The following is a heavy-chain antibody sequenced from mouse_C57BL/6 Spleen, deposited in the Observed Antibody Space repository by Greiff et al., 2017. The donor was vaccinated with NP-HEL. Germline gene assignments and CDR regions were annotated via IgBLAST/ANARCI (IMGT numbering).Heavy chain of an antibody. CDR2: INPSNGGT. Sequence: VQLQQPGTELVKPGASVKLSCKASGYTFTSYWMHWVKQRPGQGLEWIGNINPSNGGTNYNEKFKSKATLTVDKSSSTAYLQLSSLTSEDSAVYYGARSPYYGSSYWYFDVWGTGTTVTVSS. J-gene: IGHJ1*03. D-gene: IGHD1-1*01. CDR3: ARSPYYGSSYWYFDV. V-gene: IGHV1-53*01. CDR1: GYTFTSYW.